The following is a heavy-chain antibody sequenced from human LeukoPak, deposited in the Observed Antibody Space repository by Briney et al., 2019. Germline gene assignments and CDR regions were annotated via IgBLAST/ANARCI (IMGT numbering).Heavy chain of an antibody. Sequence: SETLSLTCTVSGGSISSGDYYWSWIRQPPGEGLEWIGYIYYSGSTYYNPSLKSRVTISVDTSKNQFSLKLSSVTAADTAVYYCARDLLNEGNHLDYWGQGTLVTVSS. J-gene: IGHJ4*02. D-gene: IGHD4-23*01. CDR3: ARDLLNEGNHLDY. V-gene: IGHV4-30-4*01. CDR2: IYYSGST. CDR1: GGSISSGDYY.